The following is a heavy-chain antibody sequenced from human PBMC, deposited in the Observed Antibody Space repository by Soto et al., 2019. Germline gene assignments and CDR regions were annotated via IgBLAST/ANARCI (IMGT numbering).Heavy chain of an antibody. D-gene: IGHD6-13*01. CDR2: IGSRGSSYR. Sequence: EVQLVESGGDLVKPGGSLRLSCAVSGFTFNNYNMNWVRQAPGKGLGRIASIGSRGSSYRYYADPVKGRFTISRDIANNSLYLQMDSLRVDDTGVYYCARDLEAADVFDFWGQGTMVTVSS. CDR3: ARDLEAADVFDF. CDR1: GFTFNNYN. J-gene: IGHJ3*01. V-gene: IGHV3-21*06.